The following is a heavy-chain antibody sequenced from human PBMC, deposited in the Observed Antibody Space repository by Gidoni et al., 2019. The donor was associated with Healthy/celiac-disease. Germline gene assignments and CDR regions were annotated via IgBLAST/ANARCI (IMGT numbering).Heavy chain of an antibody. CDR2: VYHSGST. Sequence: QVQLQESGPGLVKPSGTLSLTCAVSVGSISSSNWWSWVRQPPGKGLEWIGEVYHSGSTNSNPSLKSRVTISVDKSKNQFSLKLSSVTAADTAVYYCARVLSIFGVVRAHPRYMDVWGKGTTVTVSS. CDR3: ARVLSIFGVVRAHPRYMDV. J-gene: IGHJ6*03. D-gene: IGHD3-3*01. V-gene: IGHV4-4*02. CDR1: VGSISSSNW.